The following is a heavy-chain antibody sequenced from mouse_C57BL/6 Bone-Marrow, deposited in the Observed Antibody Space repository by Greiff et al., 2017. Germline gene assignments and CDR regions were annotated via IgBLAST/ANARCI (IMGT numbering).Heavy chain of an antibody. J-gene: IGHJ3*01. D-gene: IGHD2-3*01. CDR1: GYTFTSYG. Sequence: VKLQESGAELARPGASVKLSCKASGYTFTSYGISWVKQRTGQGLEWIGEIYPRSGNTYYNEKFKGKATLTADKSSSTAYMELRSLTSEDSAVYFCARYDEGYYWFAYWGQGTLVTVSA. CDR2: IYPRSGNT. CDR3: ARYDEGYYWFAY. V-gene: IGHV1-81*01.